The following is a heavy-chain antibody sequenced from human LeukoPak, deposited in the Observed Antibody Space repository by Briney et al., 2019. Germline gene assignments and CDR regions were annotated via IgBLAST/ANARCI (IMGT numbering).Heavy chain of an antibody. J-gene: IGHJ4*02. CDR3: ARKNYGEHQFDY. CDR1: GFTFSSYA. V-gene: IGHV3-30-3*01. Sequence: GGSLRLSCAASGFTFSSYAMHWVRRAPGKGLEWVAVISYDGSNKYYADSVKGRFTISRDNSKNTLYLQMNSLRAEDTAVYYCARKNYGEHQFDYWGQGTLVTVSS. D-gene: IGHD4-17*01. CDR2: ISYDGSNK.